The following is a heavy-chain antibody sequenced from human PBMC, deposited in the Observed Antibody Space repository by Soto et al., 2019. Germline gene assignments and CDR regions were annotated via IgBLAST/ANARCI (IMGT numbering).Heavy chain of an antibody. J-gene: IGHJ5*02. V-gene: IGHV4-59*02. CDR2: VHYSGST. CDR3: ARESAGSHKNNWFDP. CDR1: GGSVTSYD. Sequence: PSETLSLTCTVSGGSVTSYDWCWVRQPPGQGLDWIGFVHYSGSTKYNPSLQGRVTISLDPSQNQLSLRLKYVTAADTAVYYCARESAGSHKNNWFDPWGQGTLVT.